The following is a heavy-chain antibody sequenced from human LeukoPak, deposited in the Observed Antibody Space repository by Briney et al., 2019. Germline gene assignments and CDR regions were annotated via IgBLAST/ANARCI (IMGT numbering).Heavy chain of an antibody. D-gene: IGHD5-24*01. Sequence: GGSLRLSCAASGFTFSNYWMIWVRQAPGKGLEGVGNIKQDGSEKRYADSVRGRFSISRDNAQTSLYLQMNSLRAEDTAVYYCARASDPWLQLTWGQGTLVTVSS. V-gene: IGHV3-7*05. J-gene: IGHJ5*02. CDR3: ARASDPWLQLT. CDR1: GFTFSNYW. CDR2: IKQDGSEK.